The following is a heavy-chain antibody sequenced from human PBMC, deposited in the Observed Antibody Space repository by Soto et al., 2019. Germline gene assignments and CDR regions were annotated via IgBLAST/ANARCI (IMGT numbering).Heavy chain of an antibody. CDR3: ARAPMPRGSLYGMDV. Sequence: ASVKVSCKASGYTFTGYYMHWVRQAPGQGLEWMGIINPSGGSTSYAQKFQGRVTMTRDTSTCTVYMELSSLRSEDTAVYYCARAPMPRGSLYGMDVWGQGTTVTVSS. CDR1: GYTFTGYY. J-gene: IGHJ6*02. V-gene: IGHV1-46*03. CDR2: INPSGGST. D-gene: IGHD3-10*01.